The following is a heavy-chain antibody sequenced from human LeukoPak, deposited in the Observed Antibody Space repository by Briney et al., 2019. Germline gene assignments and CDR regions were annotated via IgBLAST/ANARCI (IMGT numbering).Heavy chain of an antibody. CDR3: AKALVPAATLGAFDI. V-gene: IGHV3-9*01. D-gene: IGHD2-2*01. Sequence: GGSLRLSCAVSGFTFDDYAMHWVRQVPGKGLEWVSCISWNSDNIGYADSVKGRFTISRDNAKNSLYLQMNSLRAEDTAVYYCAKALVPAATLGAFDIWGQGTMVTVSS. J-gene: IGHJ3*02. CDR2: ISWNSDNI. CDR1: GFTFDDYA.